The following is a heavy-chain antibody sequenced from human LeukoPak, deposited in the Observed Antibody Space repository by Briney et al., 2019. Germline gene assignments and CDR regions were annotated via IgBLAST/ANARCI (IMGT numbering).Heavy chain of an antibody. CDR2: ISWNSAMI. CDR1: GFTFDDYA. J-gene: IGHJ4*02. V-gene: IGHV3-9*01. CDR3: AKATYSTSPGYYFDY. D-gene: IGHD6-6*01. Sequence: GGSLRLSCAASGFTFDDYAMHWVRQGPGKGLEWVSGISWNSAMIAYADSVKGRFTISRDNAKNSLYLQMNSLRAEDTAFYYCAKATYSTSPGYYFDYWGQGTLVAVSS.